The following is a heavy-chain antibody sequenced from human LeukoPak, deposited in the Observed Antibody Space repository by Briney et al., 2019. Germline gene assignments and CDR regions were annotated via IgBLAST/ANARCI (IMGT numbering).Heavy chain of an antibody. CDR1: GFTFDDYA. CDR3: ATGGRDGYKYYFDY. J-gene: IGHJ4*02. D-gene: IGHD5-24*01. CDR2: ISWSSDNI. V-gene: IGHV3-9*01. Sequence: GGSLRLSCAASGFTFDDYAMHWVQQAPGKGLEWVSGISWSSDNIDYADSVKGRFTISRDNAKNSLYLQMNSLRVEDTAVYYCATGGRDGYKYYFDYWGQGTLVTVSS.